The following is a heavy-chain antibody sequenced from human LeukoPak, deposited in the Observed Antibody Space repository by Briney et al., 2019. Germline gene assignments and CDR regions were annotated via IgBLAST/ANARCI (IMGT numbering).Heavy chain of an antibody. J-gene: IGHJ6*03. CDR1: GFTFSSYA. CDR2: ISGSGGST. Sequence: GGSLRLSCAASGFTFSSYAMSWVRQAPGKALEWVSAISGSGGSTYYADSVKGRFTISRDNSKNTLYLQMNSLRAEDTAVYYCAKAIEPWGPRAGYYMDVWGKGTTVTVSS. D-gene: IGHD7-27*01. V-gene: IGHV3-23*01. CDR3: AKAIEPWGPRAGYYMDV.